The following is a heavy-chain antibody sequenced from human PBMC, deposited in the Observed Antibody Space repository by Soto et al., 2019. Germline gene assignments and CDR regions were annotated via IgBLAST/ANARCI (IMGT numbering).Heavy chain of an antibody. CDR3: AREGNLGRWLQPLDF. CDR1: GGSISSYY. J-gene: IGHJ4*02. V-gene: IGHV4-59*01. D-gene: IGHD5-12*01. CDR2: MYYNGNT. Sequence: PSETLSLTCTVSGGSISSYYWSWIRQPPGKGLEWIGYMYYNGNTKYNPSLKSRVSMSVDTSKNQFSLRLISVTAADTAKYFCAREGNLGRWLQPLDFWGQGTLVTAPQ.